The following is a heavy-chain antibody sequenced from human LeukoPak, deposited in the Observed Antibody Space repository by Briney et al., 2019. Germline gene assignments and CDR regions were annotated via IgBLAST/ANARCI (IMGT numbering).Heavy chain of an antibody. D-gene: IGHD3-10*01. CDR1: GGTFSSYA. J-gene: IGHJ6*02. Sequence: ASVKVSCKASGGTFSSYAISWVRQAPGQGLEWMGWISAYDGNTNYAQKLQGRVTITRDTSASTAYMELSSLRSEDTAVYYCAREGIRGVVYGMDVWGQGTTVTVSS. V-gene: IGHV1-18*01. CDR3: AREGIRGVVYGMDV. CDR2: ISAYDGNT.